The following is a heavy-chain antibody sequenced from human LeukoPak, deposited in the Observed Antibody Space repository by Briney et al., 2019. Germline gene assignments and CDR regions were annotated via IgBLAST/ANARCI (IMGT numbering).Heavy chain of an antibody. J-gene: IGHJ6*03. CDR1: GFTFDDYA. V-gene: IGHV3-9*03. CDR3: ARGGGADYYYYYYMDV. Sequence: GGSLRLSCAASGFTFDDYAMHWVRQAPGKGLEWVSGISWNSGSIGYADSVKGRFTISRDNAKNSLYLQMNSLRAEDMALYYCARGGGADYYYYYYMDVWGKGTTVTVSS. D-gene: IGHD3-16*01. CDR2: ISWNSGSI.